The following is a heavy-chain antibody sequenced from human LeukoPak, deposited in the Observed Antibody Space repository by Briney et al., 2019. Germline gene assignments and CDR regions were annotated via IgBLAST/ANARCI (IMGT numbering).Heavy chain of an antibody. V-gene: IGHV1-69-2*01. CDR1: GYTFTDYY. Sequence: GASVKVSCKASGYTFTDYYMHWVQQAPGKGLEWMGRVDPEDGETIYAEKFQGRVTITADTSTDTAYMELSSLRSEDTAVYYCAKAAVSNPLLGYYGMDVWGQGTTVTVSS. D-gene: IGHD6-13*01. J-gene: IGHJ6*02. CDR2: VDPEDGET. CDR3: AKAAVSNPLLGYYGMDV.